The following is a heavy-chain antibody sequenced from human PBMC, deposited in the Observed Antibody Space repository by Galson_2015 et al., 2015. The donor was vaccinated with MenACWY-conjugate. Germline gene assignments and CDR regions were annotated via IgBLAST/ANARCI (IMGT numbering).Heavy chain of an antibody. CDR1: GYSFTNYW. V-gene: IGHV5-51*01. CDR3: ARRGPHSSTWYDY. J-gene: IGHJ4*02. Sequence: QSGAEVKKPGESLKISCKGSGYSFTNYWIGWVRQMPGKGLEWLGIIYPGDSETRYSPSFQGQANISADKSASTAYLQWSSLKASDTAIYYCARRGPHSSTWYDYWGQGTLVTVSS. D-gene: IGHD6-13*01. CDR2: IYPGDSET.